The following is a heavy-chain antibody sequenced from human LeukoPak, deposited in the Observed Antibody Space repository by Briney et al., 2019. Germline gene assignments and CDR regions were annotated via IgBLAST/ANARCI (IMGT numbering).Heavy chain of an antibody. Sequence: GASVKVSCKASGYTFTSYGISWVRQAPGQGLEWMGWISAYNGNTNYAQKLQGRVTMTTDTSTSTAYMELRSLRSDDTAVYYCARETQSAYQLLAGHYYYYYMDVWGKGTTVTVSS. D-gene: IGHD2-2*01. CDR3: ARETQSAYQLLAGHYYYYYMDV. CDR2: ISAYNGNT. CDR1: GYTFTSYG. J-gene: IGHJ6*03. V-gene: IGHV1-18*01.